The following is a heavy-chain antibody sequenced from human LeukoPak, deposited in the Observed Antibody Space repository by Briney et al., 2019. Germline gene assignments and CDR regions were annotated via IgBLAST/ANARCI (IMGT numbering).Heavy chain of an antibody. CDR3: ARDGGLLFDP. Sequence: GGSLRLSCAASGFTFSSYSINWVRQAPGKGLEWISSISSGSSYIYYADSVKGRFIISRDNAKNSLYLQMNSLRAEDTAVYYCARDGGLLFDPWGQGTLVTVSS. D-gene: IGHD2-15*01. J-gene: IGHJ5*02. V-gene: IGHV3-21*01. CDR1: GFTFSSYS. CDR2: ISSGSSYI.